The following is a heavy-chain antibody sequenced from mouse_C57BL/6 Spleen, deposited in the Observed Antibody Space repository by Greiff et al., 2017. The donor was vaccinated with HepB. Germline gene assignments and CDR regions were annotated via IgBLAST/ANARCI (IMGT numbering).Heavy chain of an antibody. J-gene: IGHJ4*01. Sequence: QVQLQQPGAELVKPGASVKLSCKASGYTFTSYWMHWVKQRPGQGLEWIGMIHPNSGSTNYNEKFKSKATLTVDKSSSTAYMQLSSLTSEDSAVYYCARNPYYYSSAMDYWGQGTSVTVSS. CDR3: ARNPYYYSSAMDY. V-gene: IGHV1-64*01. CDR2: IHPNSGST. CDR1: GYTFTSYW. D-gene: IGHD1-1*01.